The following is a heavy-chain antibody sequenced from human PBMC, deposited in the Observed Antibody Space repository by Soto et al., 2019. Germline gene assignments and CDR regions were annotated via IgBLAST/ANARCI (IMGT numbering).Heavy chain of an antibody. CDR2: ISYDGINK. CDR3: AKDRWVRQLRSYFDY. CDR1: GFTFSSYG. D-gene: IGHD4-17*01. Sequence: QVQLVESGGGVVQPGRSLRLSCAASGFTFSSYGMHWVRQAPGKGLEWVAFISYDGINKYYADSVKGRFTISRDNSKNTLYLQMSSLRAEEMAVYYCAKDRWVRQLRSYFDYWGQGTLVTVSS. V-gene: IGHV3-30*18. J-gene: IGHJ4*02.